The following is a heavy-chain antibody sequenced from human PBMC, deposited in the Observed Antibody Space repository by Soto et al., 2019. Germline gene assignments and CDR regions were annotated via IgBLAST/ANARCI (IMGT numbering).Heavy chain of an antibody. CDR1: GDSMSNYY. D-gene: IGHD3-10*01. CDR3: ARYSSGTSIDY. J-gene: IGHJ4*02. V-gene: IGHV4-59*01. Sequence: QVQLQESGPGLVKPSEALSLTCTVSGDSMSNYYWGWIRQPPGKGLEWIGSIYNSGGTKYDPSLKGRVTLSLDTSKNQFSLQLSSVTAADTAVYYCARYSSGTSIDYWGQGTLATVSS. CDR2: IYNSGGT.